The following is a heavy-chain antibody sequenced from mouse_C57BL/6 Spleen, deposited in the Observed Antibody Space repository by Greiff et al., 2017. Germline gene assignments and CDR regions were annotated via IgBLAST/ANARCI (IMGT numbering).Heavy chain of an antibody. CDR3: ARSGNGYYDY. V-gene: IGHV1-82*01. J-gene: IGHJ2*01. Sequence: QVQLQQSGPELVKPGASVKISCKASGYAFSSSWMNWVKQRPGKGLEWIGRIYPGDGDTNYNGKFKGKATLTAAKSSIPAYMPRSSPTSEDSAVSFCARSGNGYYDYWGQGTTLTVSS. D-gene: IGHD2-3*01. CDR2: IYPGDGDT. CDR1: GYAFSSSW.